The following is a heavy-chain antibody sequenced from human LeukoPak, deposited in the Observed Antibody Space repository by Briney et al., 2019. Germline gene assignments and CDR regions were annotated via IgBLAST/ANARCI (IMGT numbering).Heavy chain of an antibody. D-gene: IGHD4-23*01. CDR3: ARVGTTVVTNWFDP. V-gene: IGHV4-59*01. CDR1: GGSIGSYY. CDR2: IYYSGST. J-gene: IGHJ5*02. Sequence: PSETLSLTCTVSGGSIGSYYWSWIRQPPGKGPEWIGYIYYSGSTNYNPSLKSRVTISVDTSKNQFSLKLSSVTAADTAVYYCARVGTTVVTNWFDPWGQGTLVTVSS.